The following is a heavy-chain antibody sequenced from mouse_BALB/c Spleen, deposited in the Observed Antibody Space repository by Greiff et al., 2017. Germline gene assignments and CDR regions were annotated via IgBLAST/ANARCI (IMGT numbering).Heavy chain of an antibody. CDR1: GYTFTSYW. CDR3: TRGGYRYDYYAMDY. CDR2: IYPSDSYT. J-gene: IGHJ4*01. V-gene: IGHV1-69*02. D-gene: IGHD2-14*01. Sequence: QVQLKQPGAELVRPGASVKLSCKASGYTFTSYWINWVKQRPGQGLEWIGNIYPSDSYTNYNQKFKDKATLTVDKSSSTAYMQLSSPTSEDSAVYYCTRGGYRYDYYAMDYWGQGTSVTVSS.